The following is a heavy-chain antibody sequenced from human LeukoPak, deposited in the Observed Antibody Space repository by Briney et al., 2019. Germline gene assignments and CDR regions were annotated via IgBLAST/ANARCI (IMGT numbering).Heavy chain of an antibody. D-gene: IGHD3-3*01. V-gene: IGHV1-69*13. CDR3: ARENDFWSGYNNWLDP. Sequence: ASVKVSCKASGVTFSSYAISWVRQATGQGLEWMGGIIPIFGTANYAQKFQGRVTITADESTSTAYLDLSSLGSEDTSVYYCARENDFWSGYNNWLDPWGQRTLGTVSS. CDR1: GVTFSSYA. J-gene: IGHJ5*02. CDR2: IIPIFGTA.